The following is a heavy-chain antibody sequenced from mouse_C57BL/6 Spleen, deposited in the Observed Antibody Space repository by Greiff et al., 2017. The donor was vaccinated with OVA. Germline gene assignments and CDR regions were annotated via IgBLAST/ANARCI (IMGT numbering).Heavy chain of an antibody. J-gene: IGHJ3*01. V-gene: IGHV1-82*01. CDR1: GYAFSSSW. CDR3: ARGDYDLFAY. Sequence: VKLQQSGPELVKPGASVKISCKASGYAFSSSWMNWVKQRPGKGLEWIGRIYPGDGDTNYNGKFKGKATLTADKSSSTAYMQLSSLTSEDSAVYFCARGDYDLFAYWGQGTLVTVSA. D-gene: IGHD2-4*01. CDR2: IYPGDGDT.